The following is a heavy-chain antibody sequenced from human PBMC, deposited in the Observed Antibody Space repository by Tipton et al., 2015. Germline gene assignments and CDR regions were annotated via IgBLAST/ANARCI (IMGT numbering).Heavy chain of an antibody. Sequence: TLSLTCTVSGGSITSGSYYWTWIRQPAGKRLEWIGRIYTSGSTNYNPSLRSRVTISVDTSKNQFYLKLSSVTAADTAVYYCATSSTNWFVHWGQGTLVTVSS. CDR2: IYTSGST. CDR1: GGSITSGSYY. CDR3: ATSSTNWFVH. V-gene: IGHV4-61*02. J-gene: IGHJ1*01. D-gene: IGHD6-13*01.